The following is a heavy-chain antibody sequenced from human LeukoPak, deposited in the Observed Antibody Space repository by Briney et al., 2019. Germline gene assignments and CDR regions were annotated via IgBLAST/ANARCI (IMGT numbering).Heavy chain of an antibody. Sequence: SVKVSCKASGGTFSSYAISWVRQAPGQGLEWMGGIIPIFGTANYAQKFQGRVTIAADKSTSTAYMELSSLRSEDTAVYYCAREGLGLRKNAFDIWGQGTMVTVSS. CDR1: GGTFSSYA. D-gene: IGHD4-17*01. CDR2: IIPIFGTA. J-gene: IGHJ3*02. V-gene: IGHV1-69*06. CDR3: AREGLGLRKNAFDI.